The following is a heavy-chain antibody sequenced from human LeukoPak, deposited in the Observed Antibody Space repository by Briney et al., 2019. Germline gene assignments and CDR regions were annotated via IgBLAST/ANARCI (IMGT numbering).Heavy chain of an antibody. CDR1: GGSFSSYY. CDR3: ARDRGTWNDDGFDY. Sequence: SETLSLTCAVYGGSFSSYYWTWIRQPPGKGLEWLGYIYYSGSTNYNPSLKSRVTMSVDTSKSQFSLRLTSVTAADTAVYYCARDRGTWNDDGFDYWGQGTLVTVSS. V-gene: IGHV4-59*01. D-gene: IGHD1-1*01. CDR2: IYYSGST. J-gene: IGHJ4*02.